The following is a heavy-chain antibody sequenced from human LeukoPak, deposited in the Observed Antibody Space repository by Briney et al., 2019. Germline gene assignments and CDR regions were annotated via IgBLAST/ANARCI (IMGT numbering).Heavy chain of an antibody. CDR2: ASSYESDK. CDR3: AKGEPRGGYYYHYLDV. CDR1: GFTSSYYG. V-gene: IGHV3-30*18. Sequence: GRSLRLSCAASGFTSSYYGMHWVRQAPGKGLEWVAAASSYESDKYYVDSVKGRFTISRDNSKNTLYLQLNSLRAEGTAVYYCAKGEPRGGYYYHYLDVWGKGTTVTVSS. D-gene: IGHD1-26*01. J-gene: IGHJ6*03.